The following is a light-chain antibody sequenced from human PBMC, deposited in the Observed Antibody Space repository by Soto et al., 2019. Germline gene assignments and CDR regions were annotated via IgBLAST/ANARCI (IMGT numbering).Light chain of an antibody. CDR2: DAS. CDR3: RQYNSYSWT. CDR1: QSISNF. V-gene: IGKV1-5*01. J-gene: IGKJ1*01. Sequence: DIEMTQSPSTLSASIGDGVTITCRASQSISNFLAWYQQKPGKAPKLLIYDASTLESGVPSRFRGGGSGTEFTLTISSLQPDDFATYFCRQYNSYSWTFGRGTKVDIK.